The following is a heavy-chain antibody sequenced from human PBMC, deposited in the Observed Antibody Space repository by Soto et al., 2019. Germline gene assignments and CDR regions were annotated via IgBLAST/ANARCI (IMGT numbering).Heavy chain of an antibody. D-gene: IGHD2-15*01. CDR3: AREGVVVVAAIQMGMHV. J-gene: IGHJ6*02. Sequence: ASVKVSCKASGYTFTSYDINWVRQATGQGLEWMGWMNPNSGNTGYAQKFQGRVTMTRNTSISTAYMELSSLRSEDTAVYYCAREGVVVVAAIQMGMHVWGQGTTVTVSS. CDR2: MNPNSGNT. V-gene: IGHV1-8*01. CDR1: GYTFTSYD.